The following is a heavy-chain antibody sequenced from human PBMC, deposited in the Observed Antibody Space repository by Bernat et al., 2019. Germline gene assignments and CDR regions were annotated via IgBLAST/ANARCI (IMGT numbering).Heavy chain of an antibody. J-gene: IGHJ4*02. CDR2: ISANGAST. D-gene: IGHD1-1*01. CDR1: GFTFSSYA. V-gene: IGHV3-23*01. CDR3: ASNWNLDC. Sequence: EVQLLESGGGLVQPGGSLRLSCAASGFTFSSYATSWVRQAPGKGLVWVSVISANGASTYYADSVKGRFTISKDNSKNTLYLQMNSLRAEDTAVYYCASNWNLDCWGQGTLVTVSS.